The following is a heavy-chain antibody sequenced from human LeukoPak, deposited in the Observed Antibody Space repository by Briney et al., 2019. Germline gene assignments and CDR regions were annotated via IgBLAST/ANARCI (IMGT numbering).Heavy chain of an antibody. CDR1: GYTFTSYG. CDR3: ARRGTVTGGYYFDY. J-gene: IGHJ4*02. CDR2: ISAYNGNT. Sequence: ASVKVSCKASGYTFTSYGISWVRQAPGQGLEWMGWISAYNGNTKYAQKLQGRVTMTTDTSTSTAYMELRSLGSDDTAVYYCARRGTVTGGYYFDYWGQGTLVTVSS. D-gene: IGHD4-11*01. V-gene: IGHV1-18*01.